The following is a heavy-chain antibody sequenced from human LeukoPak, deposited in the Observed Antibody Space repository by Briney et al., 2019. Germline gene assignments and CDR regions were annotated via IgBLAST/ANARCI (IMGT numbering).Heavy chain of an antibody. CDR3: AKSHYYDSTGYYYYYYGMDV. D-gene: IGHD3-22*01. V-gene: IGHV3-23*01. CDR1: GFTFSSYA. Sequence: PGGSLRLSCAGSGFTFSSYAMSWVRQAPGKGLEWVSTISGSGGRIYYADSVKGRFTISRDNSKNTLYLQMNSLRAEDTAVYCCAKSHYYDSTGYYYYYYGMDVWGQGTTVTVSS. J-gene: IGHJ6*02. CDR2: ISGSGGRI.